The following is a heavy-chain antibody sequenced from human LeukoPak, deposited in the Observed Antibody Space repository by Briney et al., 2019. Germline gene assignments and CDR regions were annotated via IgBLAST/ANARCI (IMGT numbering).Heavy chain of an antibody. CDR3: AKDLNYGGNSPFGY. Sequence: GGSLRLSCAVSEFTFSNYGMHWVRKAPGKGLEWVAFISYDGSNEYYADSVKGRFTISRDNSKNTLYLQMNSLRAEDTAVYYCAKDLNYGGNSPFGYWGQGTPVTVSS. D-gene: IGHD4-23*01. J-gene: IGHJ4*02. V-gene: IGHV3-30*18. CDR2: ISYDGSNE. CDR1: EFTFSNYG.